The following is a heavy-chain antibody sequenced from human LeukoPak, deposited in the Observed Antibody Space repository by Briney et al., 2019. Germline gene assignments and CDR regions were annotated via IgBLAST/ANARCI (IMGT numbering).Heavy chain of an antibody. D-gene: IGHD3-16*01. CDR2: INPNSGDT. J-gene: IGHJ4*02. CDR1: EYTFTGYY. Sequence: ASVTLSCPTSEYTFTGYYKHLVRQAPGQGQERIGWINPNSGDTKYAQKFQGRVTMTRDTSISTAYMELSRLRSDDTAVYYCATQRGSYLWGTDFDYWGQGTLVTVSS. V-gene: IGHV1-2*02. CDR3: ATQRGSYLWGTDFDY.